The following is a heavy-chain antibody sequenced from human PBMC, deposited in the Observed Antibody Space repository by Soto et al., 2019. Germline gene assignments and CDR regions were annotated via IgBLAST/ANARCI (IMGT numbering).Heavy chain of an antibody. V-gene: IGHV2-5*02. D-gene: IGHD5-12*01. CDR1: GFSLSTSGVG. Sequence: QITLKESGPTLVKPTQTLTLTCTFSGFSLSTSGVGVGWIRQPPGKALEWLALIYWDDGKRYSPSLKSRLTITQDTSKQHVVLTITNMDPVDTATYYCAHVYGGYDNFDYWGQGTLFTVSS. CDR2: IYWDDGK. CDR3: AHVYGGYDNFDY. J-gene: IGHJ4*02.